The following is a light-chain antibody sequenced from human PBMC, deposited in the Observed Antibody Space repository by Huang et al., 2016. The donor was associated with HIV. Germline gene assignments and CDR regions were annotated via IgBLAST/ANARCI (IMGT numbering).Light chain of an antibody. J-gene: IGKJ5*01. CDR3: QQHSDWPIT. V-gene: IGKV3-11*01. Sequence: DIVLTQSPATLSLSPGERATVSCRASQSVSTFLAWYQHKPGQAPRLLIFDASNRASGVPARFSGTGSGTDFTLTISSLEPSDVAVYYCQQHSDWPITFGRGTRLEI. CDR1: QSVSTF. CDR2: DAS.